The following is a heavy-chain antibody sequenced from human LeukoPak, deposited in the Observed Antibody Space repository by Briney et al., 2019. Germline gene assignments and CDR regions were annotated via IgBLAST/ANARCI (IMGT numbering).Heavy chain of an antibody. V-gene: IGHV4-38-2*01. Sequence: SETLSLTCAVSGYSISSAYYWGWIRQPPGKGLEWIGSIYHSMRTYYNPSLKSRVTTSVDTSKNQFSLKLSSVTAADTAVYYCVRHDYAGDYYYYMDVWGKGTTVTVSS. J-gene: IGHJ6*03. D-gene: IGHD4-17*01. CDR2: IYHSMRT. CDR1: GYSISSAYY. CDR3: VRHDYAGDYYYYMDV.